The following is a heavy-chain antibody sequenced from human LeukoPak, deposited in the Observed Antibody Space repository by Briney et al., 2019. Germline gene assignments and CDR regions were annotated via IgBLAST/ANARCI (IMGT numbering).Heavy chain of an antibody. CDR1: GFTFDDYA. J-gene: IGHJ3*02. CDR3: AKGDFGYCSSTSCYREYDAFDI. V-gene: IGHV3-9*01. D-gene: IGHD2-2*02. CDR2: ISWNSGSI. Sequence: GGSLRLSCAASGFTFDDYAMHWVRQAPGKGLEWVSGISWNSGSIGYADSVKGRFTISRDNAKNSLYLQMNSLRAEDTALYYCAKGDFGYCSSTSCYREYDAFDIWGQGTMITVSS.